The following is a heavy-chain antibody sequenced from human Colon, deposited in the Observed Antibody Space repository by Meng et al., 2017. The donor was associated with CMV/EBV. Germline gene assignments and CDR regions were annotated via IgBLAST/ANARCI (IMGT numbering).Heavy chain of an antibody. CDR2: IKQDGSEK. Sequence: GGSLRLSCAASGFTFSSYWMSWVRQAPGKGLEWVANIKQDGSEKYYVDSGKGRFTISRDNAKTSLYLQMNGLRAADTAVYYCARVEDFRSGHYGMDVWGQGTAVTVSS. D-gene: IGHD3-3*01. CDR1: GFTFSSYW. CDR3: ARVEDFRSGHYGMDV. J-gene: IGHJ6*02. V-gene: IGHV3-7*01.